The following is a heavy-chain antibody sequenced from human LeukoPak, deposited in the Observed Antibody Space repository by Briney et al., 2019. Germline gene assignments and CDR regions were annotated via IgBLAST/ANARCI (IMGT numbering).Heavy chain of an antibody. CDR3: AKEVAYYYDSSGYFDY. Sequence: GGSLRLSCAASGFTLSSYGMHWVRQAPGKGLEWVAVISYDGSNKYYADSVKGRFTISRDNSKNTLYLQMNSLRAEDTAVYYCAKEVAYYYDSSGYFDYWGQGTLVTVSS. V-gene: IGHV3-30*18. CDR2: ISYDGSNK. J-gene: IGHJ4*02. D-gene: IGHD3-22*01. CDR1: GFTLSSYG.